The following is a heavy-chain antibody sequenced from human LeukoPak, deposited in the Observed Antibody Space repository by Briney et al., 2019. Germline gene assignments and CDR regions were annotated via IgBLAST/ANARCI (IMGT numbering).Heavy chain of an antibody. CDR2: IYYSGST. Sequence: PSETLSLTCTVSGGSISTYYWSWIRQHPGKGLEWIGYIYYSGSTYYNPSLKSRVTISVDTSKNQFSLKLSSVTAADTAVYYCARGARPSMIVVDYYFDYWGQGTLVTVSS. CDR3: ARGARPSMIVVDYYFDY. J-gene: IGHJ4*02. CDR1: GGSISTYY. V-gene: IGHV4-59*06. D-gene: IGHD3-22*01.